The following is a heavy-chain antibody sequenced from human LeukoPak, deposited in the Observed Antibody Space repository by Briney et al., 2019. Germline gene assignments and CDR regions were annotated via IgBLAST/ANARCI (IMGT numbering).Heavy chain of an antibody. Sequence: PSETLSLTCTVSGGSISSYYWSWIRQPPGKGLEWIGYIYYSGSTNYNPSLKSRVTISVDTSKNQFSLKLSSVTAADTAVYYCARLHYDYVWGSYRLYYFDYWGQGTLVTVSS. J-gene: IGHJ4*02. D-gene: IGHD3-16*02. CDR1: GGSISSYY. CDR2: IYYSGST. V-gene: IGHV4-59*08. CDR3: ARLHYDYVWGSYRLYYFDY.